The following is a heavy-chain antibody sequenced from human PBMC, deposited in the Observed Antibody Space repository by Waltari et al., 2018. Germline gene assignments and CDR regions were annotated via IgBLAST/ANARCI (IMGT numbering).Heavy chain of an antibody. D-gene: IGHD1-26*01. CDR3: ASGTYVANH. CDR2: IIPIFGPA. V-gene: IGHV1-69*13. CDR1: GGTFSSYA. J-gene: IGHJ5*02. Sequence: QVQLGQSGAEGKKPGSSGKVSCKASGGTFSSYASSWVRQAPGQGLEWMGRIIPIFGPANYAQKFQGRVTITADNSTRTAYMELSSLRSEDTAVYYCASGTYVANHWGQGTLVTVSS.